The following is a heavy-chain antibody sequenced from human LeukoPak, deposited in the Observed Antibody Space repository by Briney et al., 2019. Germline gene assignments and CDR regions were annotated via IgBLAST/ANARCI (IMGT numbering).Heavy chain of an antibody. V-gene: IGHV1-46*01. J-gene: IGHJ5*02. Sequence: ASVKVSCKASGYTFTAYYVHWVRQAPGQGLEWMGWINPSGGSTSYAQKFQGRVTMTRDMSTSTVYMELSSLRSEDTAVYYCARSAITMVRGVKVGNNWFDPWGQGTLVTVSS. CDR1: GYTFTAYY. CDR3: ARSAITMVRGVKVGNNWFDP. D-gene: IGHD3-10*01. CDR2: INPSGGST.